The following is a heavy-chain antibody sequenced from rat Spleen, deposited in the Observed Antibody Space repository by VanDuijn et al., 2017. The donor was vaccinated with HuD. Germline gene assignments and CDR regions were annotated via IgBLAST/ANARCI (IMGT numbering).Heavy chain of an antibody. D-gene: IGHD1-12*01. CDR3: TTVDPYYWYFDF. Sequence: EVQLVESGGGLVQPGRSLKLSCAASGFTFSNYYMAWVRQAPTKGLEWVASIPNGGPNTYYSDSVKDRFTISRDNTKNTLYLQMDSLRSEDTATYYCTTVDPYYWYFDFWGPGTMVTVSS. V-gene: IGHV5-25*01. CDR2: IPNGGPNT. CDR1: GFTFSNYY. J-gene: IGHJ1*01.